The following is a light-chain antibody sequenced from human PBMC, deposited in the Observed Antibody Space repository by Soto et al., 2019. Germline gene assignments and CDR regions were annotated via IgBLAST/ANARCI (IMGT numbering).Light chain of an antibody. CDR1: QSVSSY. V-gene: IGKV3-11*01. CDR3: QQRSNWPLT. CDR2: DAS. Sequence: EIVLTQSPATLSLSPGERATLSCRASQSVSSYLAWYQQKPGQAPRLLIHDASNRATGIPARFSGSGSGTDFTLTISSLEPEDFAVYYCQQRSNWPLTFGGGTEVVIK. J-gene: IGKJ4*01.